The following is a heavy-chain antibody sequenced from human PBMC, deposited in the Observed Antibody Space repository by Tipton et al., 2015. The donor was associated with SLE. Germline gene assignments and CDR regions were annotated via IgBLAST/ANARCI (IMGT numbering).Heavy chain of an antibody. CDR2: IYYTGNT. CDR1: GGSMSYHY. J-gene: IGHJ4*02. D-gene: IGHD1-26*01. Sequence: TLSLTCSVSGGSMSYHYWSWIRQPPGKGLEWIGYIYYTGNTNYNPSLKSRVTMSVDTSKSQFSLKLTFVGAADTAIYYCARHEWLVGATKENYFDYWGQGTLVTVPS. V-gene: IGHV4-59*11. CDR3: ARHEWLVGATKENYFDY.